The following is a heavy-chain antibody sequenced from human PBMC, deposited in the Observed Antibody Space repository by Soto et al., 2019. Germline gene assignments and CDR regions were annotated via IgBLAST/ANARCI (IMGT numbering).Heavy chain of an antibody. Sequence: GGCLRLSCAASGFTFSSYSMNWVRQAPGKGLEWVSSISSSSSYIYYADSVKGRFTISRDNAKNSLYLQMNSLRAEDTAVYYCARTVRAYGMDVWGQGTTVTVSS. CDR2: ISSSSSYI. V-gene: IGHV3-21*04. D-gene: IGHD3-10*01. J-gene: IGHJ6*02. CDR1: GFTFSSYS. CDR3: ARTVRAYGMDV.